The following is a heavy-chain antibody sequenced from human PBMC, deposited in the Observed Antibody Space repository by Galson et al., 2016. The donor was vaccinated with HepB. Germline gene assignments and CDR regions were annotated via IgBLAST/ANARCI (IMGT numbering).Heavy chain of an antibody. CDR3: AKDIDRRYRYGYRYHHYGMDV. Sequence: SLRLSCAASGFTFDDYAMHWVRQAPGKGLEWVSGISWNSDTIGYAGSVKGRFTIYRDNAKNSLYLQMNSLRAEDKALYYLAKDIDRRYRYGYRYHHYGMDVWGQGTTVTVSS. V-gene: IGHV3-9*01. CDR2: ISWNSDTI. J-gene: IGHJ6*02. CDR1: GFTFDDYA. D-gene: IGHD5-18*01.